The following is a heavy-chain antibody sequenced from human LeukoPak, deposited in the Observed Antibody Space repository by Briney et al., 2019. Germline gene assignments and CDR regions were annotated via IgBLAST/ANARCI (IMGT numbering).Heavy chain of an antibody. CDR1: GASISSYF. Sequence: SDTLSLTCTVSGASISSYFWSWIRQAPGTGLEWIGYIYSGGINYNPSLKSRITISVDTSKNVSSLKLTSVTAADTAIYYCARAAGTGIRDAFDIWGLGTMVTVS. CDR2: IYSGGI. V-gene: IGHV4-59*07. J-gene: IGHJ3*02. CDR3: ARAAGTGIRDAFDI. D-gene: IGHD6-13*01.